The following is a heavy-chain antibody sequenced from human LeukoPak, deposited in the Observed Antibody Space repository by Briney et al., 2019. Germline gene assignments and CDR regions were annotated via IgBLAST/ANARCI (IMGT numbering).Heavy chain of an antibody. CDR2: ISSTSNTI. Sequence: PGGSLRLSCAASGFTFSSYNMNWVRQAPGKGLEWVSFISSTSNTIYYADSVKGRFTISRDNAKNSLYLQMNSLRAEDTAVYYCARGVPRPFDYWGQGTLVTVSS. CDR1: GFTFSSYN. CDR3: ARGVPRPFDY. V-gene: IGHV3-48*04. J-gene: IGHJ4*02.